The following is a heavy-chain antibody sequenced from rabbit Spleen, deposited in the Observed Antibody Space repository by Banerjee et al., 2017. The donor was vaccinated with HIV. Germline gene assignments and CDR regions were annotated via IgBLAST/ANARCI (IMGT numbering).Heavy chain of an antibody. J-gene: IGHJ4*01. CDR3: ARDLVGVIGWNFYL. V-gene: IGHV1S45*01. CDR1: GVSFSGSSY. Sequence: QEQLVESGGGLVKPGASLTLTCTASGVSFSGSSYMCWVRQAPGKGLEWIACIELGGSGFTYFASWAKGRFTISRTSSTTVTLRMTSLTAADRATYFCARDLVGVIGWNFYLWGPGTLVTVS. D-gene: IGHD1-1*01. CDR2: IELGGSGFT.